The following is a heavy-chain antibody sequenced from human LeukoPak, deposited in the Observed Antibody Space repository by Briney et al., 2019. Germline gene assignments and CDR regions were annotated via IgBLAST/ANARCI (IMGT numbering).Heavy chain of an antibody. CDR2: IKPGGIT. D-gene: IGHD3-10*01. J-gene: IGHJ4*02. V-gene: IGHV4-34*01. CDR1: GGSLSNYY. Sequence: SETLSLTCTVYGGSLSNYYWSWIRQPPGRGLEWIGEIKPGGITNYNPSLKSRVTISLNTSKNQLSLKLISATAADTAVYYCVRGFSGVVGDYWGQGTLVTVSS. CDR3: VRGFSGVVGDY.